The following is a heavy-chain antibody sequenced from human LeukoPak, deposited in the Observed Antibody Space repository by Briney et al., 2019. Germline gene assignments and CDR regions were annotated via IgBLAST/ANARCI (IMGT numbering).Heavy chain of an antibody. CDR1: GGSISSYY. V-gene: IGHV4-59*01. Sequence: SETLSLTCTVSGGSISSYYWSWIRQPPGKGLEWIGYIYYSGSTYYNPSLKSRVTISVDTSKNQFSLKLSSVTAADTAVYYCARGDTAMVTLFDYWGQGTLVTVSS. CDR3: ARGDTAMVTLFDY. J-gene: IGHJ4*02. CDR2: IYYSGST. D-gene: IGHD5-18*01.